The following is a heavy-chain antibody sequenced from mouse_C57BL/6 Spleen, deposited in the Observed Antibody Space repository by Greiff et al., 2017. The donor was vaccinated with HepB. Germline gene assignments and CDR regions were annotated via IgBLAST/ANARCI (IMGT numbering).Heavy chain of an antibody. V-gene: IGHV1-82*01. CDR1: GYAFSSSW. CDR2: IYPGDGDT. J-gene: IGHJ4*01. D-gene: IGHD1-1*01. Sequence: VQLQESGPELVKPGASVKISCKASGYAFSSSWMNWVKQRPGKGLEWIGRIYPGDGDTNYNGKFKGKATLTADKSSSTAYMQLSSLTSEDSAVYFCARSSLRSRAVYYAMDYWGQGTSVTVSS. CDR3: ARSSLRSRAVYYAMDY.